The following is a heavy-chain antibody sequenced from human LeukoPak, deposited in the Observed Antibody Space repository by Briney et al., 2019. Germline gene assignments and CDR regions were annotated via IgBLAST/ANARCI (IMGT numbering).Heavy chain of an antibody. CDR2: IYYSGST. V-gene: IGHV4-31*03. J-gene: IGHJ5*02. CDR3: ARVVTPDNWFDP. CDR1: GGSISSGGYY. Sequence: TLSLTCTVSGGSISSGGYYWSWIRQHPGKGLEWIGYIYYSGSTYYNPSLKSRVTISVDTSKNQFSLKLSSVTAADTAVYYCARVVTPDNWFDPWGQGTLVTVSS. D-gene: IGHD4-23*01.